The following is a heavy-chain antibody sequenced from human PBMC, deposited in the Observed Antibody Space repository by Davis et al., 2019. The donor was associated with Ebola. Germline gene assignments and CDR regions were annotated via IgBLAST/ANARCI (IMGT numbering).Heavy chain of an antibody. CDR1: GYTFTSYG. V-gene: IGHV1-18*01. CDR3: ARVAARPDRKGAIDY. Sequence: AASVKVSCKASGYTFTSYGISWVRQAPRQGLEWMGWISAYNGNTNCAQKLQGRVTMTTDTSTSTAYMELRSLRSDDTAVYYCARVAARPDRKGAIDYWGQGTLVTVSS. J-gene: IGHJ4*02. D-gene: IGHD6-6*01. CDR2: ISAYNGNT.